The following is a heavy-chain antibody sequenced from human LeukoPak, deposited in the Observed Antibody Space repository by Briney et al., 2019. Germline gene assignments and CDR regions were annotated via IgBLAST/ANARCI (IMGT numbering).Heavy chain of an antibody. V-gene: IGHV1-8*01. J-gene: IGHJ4*02. CDR1: GYTFTSYD. CDR3: ARGGRYTYYDFWSGYYPLYFDY. CDR2: MNPNSGNT. Sequence: ASVKVSCKASGYTFTSYDINWVRQATGQGLEWMGWMNPNSGNTGYAQKFQGRVTMTRSTSISAAYMELSSLRSEDTAVYYCARGGRYTYYDFWSGYYPLYFDYWGQGTLVTVSS. D-gene: IGHD3-3*01.